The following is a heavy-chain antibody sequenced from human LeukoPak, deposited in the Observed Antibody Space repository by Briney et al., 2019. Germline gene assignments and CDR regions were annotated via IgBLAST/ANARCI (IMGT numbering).Heavy chain of an antibody. Sequence: SVKVSCKASGGTFSSYAISWVRQAPGQGLEWMGRIIPILGIANYAQKFQGRVTITADKSTSTAYMELSSLRSEDTAVYYCARARYCSGGSCHNWFDPWGQGTLVTVSS. V-gene: IGHV1-69*04. D-gene: IGHD2-15*01. CDR2: IIPILGIA. J-gene: IGHJ5*02. CDR1: GGTFSSYA. CDR3: ARARYCSGGSCHNWFDP.